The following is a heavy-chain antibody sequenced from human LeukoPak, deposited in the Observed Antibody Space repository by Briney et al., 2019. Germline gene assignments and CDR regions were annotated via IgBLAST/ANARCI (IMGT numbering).Heavy chain of an antibody. CDR2: IKSKTDGGTT. CDR3: TTRDPDSSGYFDY. CDR1: GFTFSNAW. D-gene: IGHD3-22*01. J-gene: IGHJ4*02. V-gene: IGHV3-15*01. Sequence: GGSLRLSCAASGFTFSNAWMSWVRQAPGKGLEWVGRIKSKTDGGTTDYAAPVKGRFTISRDDSKNTLYLQMNSLKTEDTAVYYCTTRDPDSSGYFDYWGQGTLVTVSS.